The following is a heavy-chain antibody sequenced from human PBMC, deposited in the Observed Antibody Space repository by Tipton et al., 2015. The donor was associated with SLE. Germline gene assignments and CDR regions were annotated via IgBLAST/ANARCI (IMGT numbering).Heavy chain of an antibody. CDR2: IKQDGSEI. CDR3: ARVTFDGPFDI. D-gene: IGHD3-9*01. V-gene: IGHV3-7*01. J-gene: IGHJ3*02. Sequence: SLRLSCAASGINLNEDISWVRQARGKGLEWVANIKQDGSEIYYVDSVKGRFTISRDNAMNSLSLQMNSLRAEDTAVYYCARVTFDGPFDIWGQGTMVTVSS. CDR1: GINLNED.